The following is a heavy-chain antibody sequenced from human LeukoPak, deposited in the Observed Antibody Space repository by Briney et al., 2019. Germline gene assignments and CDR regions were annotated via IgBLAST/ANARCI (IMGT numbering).Heavy chain of an antibody. CDR3: AKGGKYSSSFLDFDY. CDR2: ISGSGGST. Sequence: GGSLRLSCATSGFTFSNYAMSWVRQAPGKGLEWVSGISGSGGSTYYADSVKGRFTISRDNSKNTLYLQMNSLRAEDTAVYYCAKGGKYSSSFLDFDYWGQGTLVTVSS. CDR1: GFTFSNYA. D-gene: IGHD6-19*01. V-gene: IGHV3-23*01. J-gene: IGHJ4*02.